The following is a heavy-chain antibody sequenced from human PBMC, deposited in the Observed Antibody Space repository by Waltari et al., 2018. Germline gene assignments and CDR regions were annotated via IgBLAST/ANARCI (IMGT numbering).Heavy chain of an antibody. D-gene: IGHD6-19*01. Sequence: EVQLVESGGGLVQPGGSLRLSCAASGFTFSSYSMNWVRQAPGKGLEWVSYISSSSSTIYDADSVKCLFTISRDNAKNSLYLQMNSLRAEDTAVYYCARRIAVAGYYYYGMDVWGQGTTVTVSS. CDR2: ISSSSSTI. CDR1: GFTFSSYS. CDR3: ARRIAVAGYYYYGMDV. J-gene: IGHJ6*02. V-gene: IGHV3-48*01.